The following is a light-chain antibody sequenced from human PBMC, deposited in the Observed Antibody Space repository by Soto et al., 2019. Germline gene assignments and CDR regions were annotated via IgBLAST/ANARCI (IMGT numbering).Light chain of an antibody. CDR2: DVS. Sequence: QSALTQPASVSGSPGQSITISCTGTSSDVGGYNYVSWYQHHPGKAPKLIIYDVSNRPSGVSIRFSGSKSDNTASLTISGLQPEDEADYHCSSYTTSNTRQIVFVTGTKLTVL. J-gene: IGLJ1*01. CDR3: SSYTTSNTRQIV. CDR1: SSDVGGYNY. V-gene: IGLV2-14*03.